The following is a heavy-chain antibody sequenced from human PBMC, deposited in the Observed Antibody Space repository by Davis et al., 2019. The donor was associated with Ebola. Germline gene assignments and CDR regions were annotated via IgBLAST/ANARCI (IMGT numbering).Heavy chain of an antibody. Sequence: GESLKISCAASGFTFSSYAMHWVRQAPGKGLEWVAVISYDGSNKYYADSVKGRFTISRDNSKNTLYLQMNSLRAEDTAVYYCARDGLWSFDYWGQGTLVTVSS. J-gene: IGHJ4*02. CDR2: ISYDGSNK. CDR3: ARDGLWSFDY. V-gene: IGHV3-30-3*01. D-gene: IGHD3-3*01. CDR1: GFTFSSYA.